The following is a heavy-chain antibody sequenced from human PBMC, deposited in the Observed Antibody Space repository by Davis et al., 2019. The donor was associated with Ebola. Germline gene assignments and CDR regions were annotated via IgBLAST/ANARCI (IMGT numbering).Heavy chain of an antibody. CDR2: IRSKANSYAT. J-gene: IGHJ4*02. D-gene: IGHD3-10*01. V-gene: IGHV3-73*01. CDR1: GFTFSGSA. Sequence: GGSLRLSCAASGFTFSGSAMHWVRQASGNGLEWVGRIRSKANSYATAYAASVKGRFTISRDDSKNTAYLQMNSLKTEDTAVCYCTSSMVQGVIITKNFNYWGQGTLVTVSS. CDR3: TSSMVQGVIITKNFNY.